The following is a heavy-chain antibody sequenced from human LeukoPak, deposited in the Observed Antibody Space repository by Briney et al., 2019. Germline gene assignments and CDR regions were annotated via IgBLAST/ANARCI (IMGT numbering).Heavy chain of an antibody. J-gene: IGHJ4*02. CDR1: GFTFSSYS. D-gene: IGHD2-2*01. Sequence: GGSLRLSCAASGFTFSSYSMNWVRQAPGKGLEWVSSISSSSSYIYYADSVKGRFTISRDNAKNSLYLQMNSLRAEDTAVYYCARYGSGSSTICHTNWGQGTLVTVSS. CDR2: ISSSSSYI. V-gene: IGHV3-21*01. CDR3: ARYGSGSSTICHTN.